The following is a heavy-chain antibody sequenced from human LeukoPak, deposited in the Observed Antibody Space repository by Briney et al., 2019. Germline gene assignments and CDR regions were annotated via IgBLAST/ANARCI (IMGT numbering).Heavy chain of an antibody. CDR2: INSKSGGT. Sequence: ASVKVSCKASGYTFTGYYMHWVRQAPGQGPEWMGWINSKSGGTNYAQKFQGRVTMTRDTSINTAYMELSRLRSDDTAVYYCAGDLEAWLAQYYFDYWGQGTLVTVSS. V-gene: IGHV1-2*02. D-gene: IGHD3-22*01. CDR3: AGDLEAWLAQYYFDY. CDR1: GYTFTGYY. J-gene: IGHJ4*02.